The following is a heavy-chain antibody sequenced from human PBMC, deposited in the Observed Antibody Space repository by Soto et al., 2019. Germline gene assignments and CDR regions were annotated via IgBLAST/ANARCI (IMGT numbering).Heavy chain of an antibody. D-gene: IGHD2-15*01. CDR3: ARVTRRVVVVAETDY. V-gene: IGHV1-18*01. J-gene: IGHJ4*02. CDR1: GYTFTSYG. Sequence: QVQLAQSGAEVKKPGASVKVSCKASGYTFTSYGISWVRQAPGQGLEWMGWISAYNGNTNYAQKLQGRVTMTTDTSTSTAYMELRSLRSDDTAVYYCARVTRRVVVVAETDYWGQGTLVTVSS. CDR2: ISAYNGNT.